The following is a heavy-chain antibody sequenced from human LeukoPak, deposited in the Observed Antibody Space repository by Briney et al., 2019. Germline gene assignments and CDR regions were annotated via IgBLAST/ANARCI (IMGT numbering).Heavy chain of an antibody. CDR2: ISGSGSTI. CDR3: ARALEAGIFDI. J-gene: IGHJ3*02. D-gene: IGHD6-13*01. V-gene: IGHV3-48*03. Sequence: PGGSLRLSCAASGFTFSSYEMNWVRQAPGKGLQWVSYISGSGSTIWYADSVKGRFTSSRDNAKNSLYLQMNSLRAEDTAVYYCARALEAGIFDIWGQGTLVTVSS. CDR1: GFTFSSYE.